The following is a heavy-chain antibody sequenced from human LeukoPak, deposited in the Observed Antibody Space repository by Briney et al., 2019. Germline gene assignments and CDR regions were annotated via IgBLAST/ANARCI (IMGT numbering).Heavy chain of an antibody. J-gene: IGHJ1*01. CDR3: AXVRGTFETD. CDR2: LYYSGST. CDR1: GGSISSYY. V-gene: IGHV4-59*01. Sequence: SETLSLTCTVSGGSISSYYWSWIRQRPGKGLEWIGYLYYSGSTTYSPSLKSRVTMSVDTSKSQFSLRLSSVTAADTAIYYFAXVRGTFETDXGQGTLVTVSS. D-gene: IGHD2/OR15-2a*01.